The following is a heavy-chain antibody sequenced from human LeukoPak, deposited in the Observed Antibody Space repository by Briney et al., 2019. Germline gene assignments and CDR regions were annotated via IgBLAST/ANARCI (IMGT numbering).Heavy chain of an antibody. Sequence: GVSVKVSCRASGYTFTGYYMHWVRQARGQGLEWVGWINPNSGGTNYAQKFQGRATMTRDTYISTAYMELSRLKSDDTAVYYCARDPDGTLFPLATNWFDPWGQGTLVTVSS. V-gene: IGHV1-2*02. CDR3: ARDPDGTLFPLATNWFDP. D-gene: IGHD3-9*01. CDR2: INPNSGGT. J-gene: IGHJ5*02. CDR1: GYTFTGYY.